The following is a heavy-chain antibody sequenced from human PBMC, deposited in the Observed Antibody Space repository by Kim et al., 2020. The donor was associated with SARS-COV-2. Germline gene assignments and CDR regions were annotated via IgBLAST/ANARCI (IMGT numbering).Heavy chain of an antibody. Sequence: SETLSLTCTVSGGSISSSSYYWGWIRQPPGKGLEWIGNIYYSGSTYYNPSLKSRVTISVDTSKNQFSLKLSSVTAADTAVYYCARFRWTYGMDVWGQGTTVTVSS. V-gene: IGHV4-39*01. D-gene: IGHD2-15*01. CDR1: GGSISSSSYY. CDR2: IYYSGST. J-gene: IGHJ6*02. CDR3: ARFRWTYGMDV.